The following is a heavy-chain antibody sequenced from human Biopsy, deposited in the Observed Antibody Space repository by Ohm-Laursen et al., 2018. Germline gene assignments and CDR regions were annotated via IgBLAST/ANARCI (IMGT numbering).Heavy chain of an antibody. Sequence: ASVKVSCKASGYTFGNYYINWVRKVPGQGLEWLGVLNPVAEATIYAQKFQDRITMTRDTSTNTVYMDLTSLSSEDTAVYYCARESPLRLGVCGAIRCFKEVFGMDVWGQGTTVIVSS. J-gene: IGHJ6*02. D-gene: IGHD2-21*01. CDR1: GYTFGNYY. V-gene: IGHV1-46*01. CDR3: ARESPLRLGVCGAIRCFKEVFGMDV. CDR2: LNPVAEAT.